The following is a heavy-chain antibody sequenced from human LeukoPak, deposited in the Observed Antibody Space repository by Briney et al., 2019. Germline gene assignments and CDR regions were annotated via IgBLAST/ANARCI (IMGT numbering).Heavy chain of an antibody. Sequence: SVKVSCKASGGTFISYAISWVRQAPGQGLEWMGGIIPIFGTANYAQEFQGRVTITADESTSTAYMELSSLRSEDTAVYYCARDSFPRSSSWYYYYYGMDVWGQGTTVTVSS. CDR3: ARDSFPRSSSWYYYYYGMDV. D-gene: IGHD6-13*01. CDR2: IIPIFGTA. CDR1: GGTFISYA. J-gene: IGHJ6*02. V-gene: IGHV1-69*13.